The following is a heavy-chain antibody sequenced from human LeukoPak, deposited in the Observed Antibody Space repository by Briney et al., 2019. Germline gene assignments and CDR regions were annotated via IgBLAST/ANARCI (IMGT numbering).Heavy chain of an antibody. CDR1: GFTFSSYG. V-gene: IGHV3-33*06. CDR3: AKDRGPYGDYVPWFDP. D-gene: IGHD4-17*01. Sequence: GGSLRLSCAASGFTFSSYGMHWVRQAPGKGLEWVAVIWYDGSNKYYADSVKGRFTISRDNSKNTLYLQMNSLRAEDTAVYYCAKDRGPYGDYVPWFDPWGQETLVTVSS. CDR2: IWYDGSNK. J-gene: IGHJ5*02.